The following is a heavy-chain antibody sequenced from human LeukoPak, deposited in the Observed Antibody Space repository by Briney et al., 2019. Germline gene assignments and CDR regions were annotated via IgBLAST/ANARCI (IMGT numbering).Heavy chain of an antibody. CDR1: GFTFSNYW. J-gene: IGHJ4*02. Sequence: GGSLRLSCAASGFTFSNYWTHWVRQAPGKGLVWVSSIKSNGRTTSYADSVKGRFTISRDNAKNTLYLQMNSLRVEDTAVYYCARDGRLDGYNGIVDNWGQGTLVTVSS. V-gene: IGHV3-74*01. CDR3: ARDGRLDGYNGIVDN. CDR2: IKSNGRTT. D-gene: IGHD5-24*01.